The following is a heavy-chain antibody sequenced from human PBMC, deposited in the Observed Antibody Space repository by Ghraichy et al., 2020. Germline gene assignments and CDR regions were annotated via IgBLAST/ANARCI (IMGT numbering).Heavy chain of an antibody. CDR1: GYTFTGYY. J-gene: IGHJ5*02. Sequence: ASVKVSCKASGYTFTGYYMHWVRQAPGQGLEWMGWINPNSGGTNYAQKFQGRVTMTRDTSISTAYMELSRLRSDDTAVYYCARWGEIAGGAVAATPWGQGTLVTVSS. V-gene: IGHV1-2*02. CDR3: ARWGEIAGGAVAATP. D-gene: IGHD6-19*01. CDR2: INPNSGGT.